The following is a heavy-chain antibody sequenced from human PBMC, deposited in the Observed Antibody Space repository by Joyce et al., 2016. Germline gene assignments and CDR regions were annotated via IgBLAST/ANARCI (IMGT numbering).Heavy chain of an antibody. D-gene: IGHD3-3*01. CDR3: ATWAPTNYDFWSGYSYYFDN. CDR2: ISARGCST. V-gene: IGHV3-23*01. J-gene: IGHJ4*02. CDR1: GFTFSSYA. Sequence: EVQLLESGGGLVQPGGSLRLCCAASGFTFSSYAMSWVRQAPGKGLEWVSTISARGCSTYYADSVKGRFTISRDNSEDSLYLHMNSLRAEDTAVYYCATWAPTNYDFWSGYSYYFDNWGQGTLVTVSS.